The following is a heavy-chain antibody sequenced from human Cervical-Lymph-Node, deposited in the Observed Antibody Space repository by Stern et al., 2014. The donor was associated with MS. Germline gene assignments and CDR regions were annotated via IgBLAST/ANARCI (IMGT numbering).Heavy chain of an antibody. V-gene: IGHV1-2*02. CDR3: GRGIKTFDP. CDR2: INPKNGDT. D-gene: IGHD5-24*01. Sequence: QLVQSGAEVKKPGASVKVSCETSGFRFTDYYIHWVRQAPGQGLEWIGCINPKNGDTHSAQKFQGRITMTRETSISKGYMELNSLKSDDTAMYYCGRGIKTFDPWGQGTLVTVSS. J-gene: IGHJ5*02. CDR1: GFRFTDYY.